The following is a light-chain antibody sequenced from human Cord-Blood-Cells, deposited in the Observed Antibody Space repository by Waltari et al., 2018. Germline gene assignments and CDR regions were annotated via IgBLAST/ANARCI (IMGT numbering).Light chain of an antibody. J-gene: IGKJ3*01. CDR2: DAS. CDR1: QDISNY. Sequence: DIQMTQSQSYLSASVGDRVTIPCQASQDISNYLNWYQQKPGKAPKLLIYDASNLETGVPSRFSGSGSGTDFTFTISSLQPEDIATYYCQQYDNLLVFTFGPGTKVDIK. CDR3: QQYDNLLVFT. V-gene: IGKV1-33*01.